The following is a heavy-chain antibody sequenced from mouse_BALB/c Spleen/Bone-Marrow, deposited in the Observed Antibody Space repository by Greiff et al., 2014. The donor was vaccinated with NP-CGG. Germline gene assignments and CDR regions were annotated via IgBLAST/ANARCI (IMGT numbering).Heavy chain of an antibody. Sequence: VQLQQPGPELVKPGASVKMSCKASGYTFTSYLIHWVKQKPGQGLEWIGYITPYNDDTKYNGKFKGKATLTSDKSSSTAYMELSSLTSEDSAVYYCARWGGTPYFDYWGQGTTLTVSS. V-gene: IGHV1-14*01. J-gene: IGHJ2*01. D-gene: IGHD4-1*01. CDR3: ARWGGTPYFDY. CDR1: GYTFTSYL. CDR2: ITPYNDDT.